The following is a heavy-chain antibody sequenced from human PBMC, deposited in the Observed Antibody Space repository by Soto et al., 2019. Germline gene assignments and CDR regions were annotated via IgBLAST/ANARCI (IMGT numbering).Heavy chain of an antibody. CDR1: GYTFTSYG. V-gene: IGHV1-18*01. J-gene: IGHJ6*03. Sequence: ASVKVSCKASGYTFTSYGISWVRQAPGQGLEWMGWISAYNGNTNYAQKLQGRVTMTTDTSTSTAYMELRSLRSDDTAVYYCARALRSTIFGVVPPDYYYYYMDVWGKGTTVTVSS. CDR2: ISAYNGNT. D-gene: IGHD3-3*01. CDR3: ARALRSTIFGVVPPDYYYYYMDV.